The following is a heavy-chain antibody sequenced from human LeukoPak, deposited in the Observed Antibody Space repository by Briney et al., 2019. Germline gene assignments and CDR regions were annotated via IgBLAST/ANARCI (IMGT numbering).Heavy chain of an antibody. D-gene: IGHD2-2*01. Sequence: GASVKVSCKASGYTFTSYDINWVRQAPGQGLEWMGIINPSGGSTSYAQKFQGRVTMTRDTSTSTVYMELSSLRSEDTAVYYCARDYHIVVVPAANHFDYWGQGTLVTVSS. J-gene: IGHJ4*02. V-gene: IGHV1-46*01. CDR1: GYTFTSYD. CDR2: INPSGGST. CDR3: ARDYHIVVVPAANHFDY.